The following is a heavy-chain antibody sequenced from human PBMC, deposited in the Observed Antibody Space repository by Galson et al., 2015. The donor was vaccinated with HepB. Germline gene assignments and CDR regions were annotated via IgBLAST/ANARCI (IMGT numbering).Heavy chain of an antibody. CDR1: GYTFTSYI. CDR3: ARDPREAMAVYGMDV. V-gene: IGHV1-3*01. CDR2: INAGNGNT. Sequence: SVKVSCKASGYTFTSYIIHWVRQAPGQRLEWMGWINAGNGNTKYSQKFQGRVTIARDTSASTAYMDLSSLTSEDTAVYYCARDPREAMAVYGMDVWGQGTTVTVSS. J-gene: IGHJ6*02. D-gene: IGHD6-19*01.